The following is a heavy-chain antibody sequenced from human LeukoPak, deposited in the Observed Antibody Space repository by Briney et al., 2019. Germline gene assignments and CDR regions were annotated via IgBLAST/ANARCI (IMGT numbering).Heavy chain of an antibody. V-gene: IGHV3-64D*06. Sequence: RTGGSLRLSCSVSGFTFSTYVMHWVRQAPGKGLEYVSAISSNGDNTYYADSVKGRFTISRDNSKNTLYLQMSSLRADDTAVYYCMRGTGYWGQGTLVTVSS. J-gene: IGHJ4*02. CDR3: MRGTGY. CDR2: ISSNGDNT. CDR1: GFTFSTYV.